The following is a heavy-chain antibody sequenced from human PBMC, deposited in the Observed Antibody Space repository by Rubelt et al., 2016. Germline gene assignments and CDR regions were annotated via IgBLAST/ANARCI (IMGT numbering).Heavy chain of an antibody. D-gene: IGHD3-3*01. CDR1: GGTFSRYA. V-gene: IGHV1-69*01. Sequence: QVQLVQSGAEVKKPGSSVKVSCKASGGTFSRYAIIWVRQAAGQGLEWLGGIIPIFGTANYAQKFQGRVTLTADQATSTAYVELSSRRAEDTAVYYCATGGDCGVVIPNWFDPWGQGTLVTVSS. J-gene: IGHJ5*02. CDR3: ATGGDCGVVIPNWFDP. CDR2: IIPIFGTA.